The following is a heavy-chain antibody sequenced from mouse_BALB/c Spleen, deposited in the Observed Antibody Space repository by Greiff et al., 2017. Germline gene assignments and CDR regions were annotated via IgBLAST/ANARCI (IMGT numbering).Heavy chain of an antibody. D-gene: IGHD2-2*01. CDR1: GFNIKDYY. CDR2: IDPENGNT. Sequence: VQLKESGAELVRPGALVKLSCKASGFNIKDYYMHWVKQRPEQGLEWIGWIDPENGNTIYDPKFQGKASITADTSSNTAYLQLSSLTSEDTAVYYCARWEGYGLDYWGQGTTLTVSS. J-gene: IGHJ2*01. V-gene: IGHV14-1*02. CDR3: ARWEGYGLDY.